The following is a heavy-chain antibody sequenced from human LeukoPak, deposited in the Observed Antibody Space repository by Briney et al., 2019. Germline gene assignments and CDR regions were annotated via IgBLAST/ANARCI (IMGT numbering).Heavy chain of an antibody. CDR1: GASISSSSYY. J-gene: IGHJ5*02. CDR2: IYTSGST. V-gene: IGHV4-61*05. CDR3: ASYWVVVPAAIEFGSFSGWFDP. D-gene: IGHD2-2*01. Sequence: SETLSLTCTVSGASISSSSYYWGWIRQPPGKGLEWIGYIYTSGSTNYNPSLKSRVTISVDTSKNQFSLKLSSVTAADTAVYYCASYWVVVPAAIEFGSFSGWFDPWGQGTLVTVSS.